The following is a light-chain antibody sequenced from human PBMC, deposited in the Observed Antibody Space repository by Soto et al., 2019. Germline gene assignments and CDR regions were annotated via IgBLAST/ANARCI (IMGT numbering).Light chain of an antibody. CDR1: QSISSY. Sequence: DIQMTQSPSSLSASVGDRVTITCRASQSISSYLNWYQQKPGKAPKVLIYAASSLQSGVPSRFSGSGSGTDFTLTISSLQPEDFATYSCQQTYSSPWTFGQGTKVEIK. V-gene: IGKV1-39*01. CDR3: QQTYSSPWT. J-gene: IGKJ1*01. CDR2: AAS.